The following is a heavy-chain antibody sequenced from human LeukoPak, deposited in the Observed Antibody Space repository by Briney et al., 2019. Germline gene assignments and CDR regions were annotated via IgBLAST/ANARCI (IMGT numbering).Heavy chain of an antibody. CDR2: INHSGST. J-gene: IGHJ4*02. V-gene: IGHV4-34*01. CDR3: ARSRIRTWMQLWLRPPPFDY. Sequence: PSETLSLTCAVYGGSFSGYYWSWIRQPPGKGLEWIGEINHSGSTNYNPSLKSRVTISVDTSKNQFSLKLSSVTAADTAVYYCARSRIRTWMQLWLRPPPFDYWGQGTLVTVSS. CDR1: GGSFSGYY. D-gene: IGHD5-18*01.